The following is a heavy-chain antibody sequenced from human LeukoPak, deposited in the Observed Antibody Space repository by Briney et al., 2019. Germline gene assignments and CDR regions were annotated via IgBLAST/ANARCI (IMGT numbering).Heavy chain of an antibody. D-gene: IGHD3-22*01. Sequence: ASVKVSCKASGYTFTSYYMHWVRQAPGQGLEWMGITNPSGGSTSYAQKFQGRVTMTRDTSTSTVYMELSSLRSEDTAVYYCARSVQTYYYDNTGLVSDYWGQGTLVTVSS. V-gene: IGHV1-46*01. CDR1: GYTFTSYY. CDR2: TNPSGGST. CDR3: ARSVQTYYYDNTGLVSDY. J-gene: IGHJ4*02.